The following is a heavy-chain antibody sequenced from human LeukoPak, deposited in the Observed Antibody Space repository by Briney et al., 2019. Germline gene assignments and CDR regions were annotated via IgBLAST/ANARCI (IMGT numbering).Heavy chain of an antibody. CDR1: GGSISSSSYY. CDR3: ARVRPNSYGGYVDY. CDR2: IYYSGST. J-gene: IGHJ4*02. V-gene: IGHV4-39*07. D-gene: IGHD4/OR15-4a*01. Sequence: KSSETLSLTCTVSGGSISSSSYYWGWIRQPPGKGLEWIGSIYYSGSTYYNPSLKSRVTISVDTSKNQFSLKLSSVTAADTAVYYCARVRPNSYGGYVDYWGQGTLVTVSS.